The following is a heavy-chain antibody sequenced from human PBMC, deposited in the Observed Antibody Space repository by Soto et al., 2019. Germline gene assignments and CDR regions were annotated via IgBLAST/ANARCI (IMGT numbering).Heavy chain of an antibody. CDR3: ARDPATAYTSSSFDY. J-gene: IGHJ4*02. CDR1: GYTFTTYG. V-gene: IGHV1-18*04. CDR2: ISAYDGNT. Sequence: SSVKVSCKASGYTFTTYGITWLRQAPGQGLEWMGWISAYDGNTNYAQKLQGRVSMTTDPPTNTAYMELRSLRSDDTAVYYCARDPATAYTSSSFDYWGQGTLVTVSS. D-gene: IGHD6-6*01.